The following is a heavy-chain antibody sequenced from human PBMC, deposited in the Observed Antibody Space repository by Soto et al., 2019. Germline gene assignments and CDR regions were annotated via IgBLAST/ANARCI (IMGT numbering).Heavy chain of an antibody. V-gene: IGHV1-46*03. J-gene: IGHJ6*03. CDR2: INPSGGST. D-gene: IGHD6-19*01. CDR1: GYTFTSYY. Sequence: ASVKVSCKASGYTFTSYYLHWVRQAPGQGLGWMGIINPSGGSTSYAQKFQGRVTMTRDTSKNQFSLQLTSVTPEDTAVYYCAGTTSHQWYYMDVWGKGTTVTVSS. CDR3: AGTTSHQWYYMDV.